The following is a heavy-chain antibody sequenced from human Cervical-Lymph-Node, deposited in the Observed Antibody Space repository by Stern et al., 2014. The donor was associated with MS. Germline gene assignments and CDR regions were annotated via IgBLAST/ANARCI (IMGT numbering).Heavy chain of an antibody. Sequence: QLQLQESGPGLVKPSETLSLTCTVSGGSISSSSYYWGWIRQPPGKGLEWIGRIYYIGSTYYNPSLKSRVTISVDTSKTQSSLKLSSVTAADTAVYYCARWAYSSGWYNWFDPWGQGTLVTVSS. J-gene: IGHJ5*02. CDR1: GGSISSSSYY. CDR2: IYYIGST. CDR3: ARWAYSSGWYNWFDP. V-gene: IGHV4-39*01. D-gene: IGHD3-22*01.